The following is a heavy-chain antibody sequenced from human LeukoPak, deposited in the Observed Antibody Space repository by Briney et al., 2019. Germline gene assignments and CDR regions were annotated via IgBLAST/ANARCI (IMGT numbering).Heavy chain of an antibody. CDR2: MHSDGST. J-gene: IGHJ6*04. V-gene: IGHV3-53*01. Sequence: PGGSLRLSCAASGVAVSSNYMSWVRQPPGKGLERDSVMHSDGSTYYADSVKGRFTISRDNLKNTLSLQMDSLRGEDTAVYYCARDQVLRASYRTYYYGMDVWGKGTTVTVSS. CDR1: GVAVSSNY. CDR3: ARDQVLRASYRTYYYGMDV. D-gene: IGHD3-16*01.